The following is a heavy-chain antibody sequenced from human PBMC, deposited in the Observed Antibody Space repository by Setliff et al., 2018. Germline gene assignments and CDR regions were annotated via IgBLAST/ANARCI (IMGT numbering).Heavy chain of an antibody. J-gene: IGHJ4*02. CDR2: IHYRGTT. D-gene: IGHD5-12*01. CDR1: GASISSGTYY. Sequence: SETLSLTCTVSGASISSGTYYWAWIRQPPGKGLEWIGRIHYRGTTYSNASLASRLTISVDTAKNQFSLKLTSVTAADTAVYYCARADSGYDGEYYFDYWGQGTLVTVSS. CDR3: ARADSGYDGEYYFDY. V-gene: IGHV4-39*01.